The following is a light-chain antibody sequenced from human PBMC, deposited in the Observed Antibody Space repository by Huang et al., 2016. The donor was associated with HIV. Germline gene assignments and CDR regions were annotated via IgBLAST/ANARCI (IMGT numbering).Light chain of an antibody. Sequence: ELILTQSLATLSLSPGERATLSCRASQSVGSYLAWYQQQPGQAPRLLIYDASDRATGNPARFSGGGSGAGFNLTIRGLERGEFAVYFCQQRSNRATTTFGQGTKVE. CDR2: DAS. J-gene: IGKJ1*01. CDR1: QSVGSY. V-gene: IGKV3-11*01. CDR3: QQRSNRATTT.